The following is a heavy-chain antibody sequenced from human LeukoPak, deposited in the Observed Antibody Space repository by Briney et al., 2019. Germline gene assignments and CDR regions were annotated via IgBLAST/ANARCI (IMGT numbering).Heavy chain of an antibody. CDR2: ISYDGGNK. D-gene: IGHD6-19*01. CDR3: AKLSERAVAGTLGY. V-gene: IGHV3-30*18. CDR1: GFTFSSYG. Sequence: GGSLRLSCAASGFTFSSYGMHWVRQAPGKGLEWVAVISYDGGNKYYADSVKGRFTISRDNSKNTLYLQMNSLRAEDTAVYYCAKLSERAVAGTLGYWGQGTLVTVSS. J-gene: IGHJ4*02.